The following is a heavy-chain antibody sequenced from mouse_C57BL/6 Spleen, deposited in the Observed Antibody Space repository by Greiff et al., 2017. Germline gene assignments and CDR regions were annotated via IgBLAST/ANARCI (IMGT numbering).Heavy chain of an antibody. Sequence: QDQLQQPGAELVKPGASVKMSCKASGYTFTSYWITWVKQRPGQGLEWIGDIYPGSGSTNYNEKFKSKATLTVDTSSSTAYMQLSSLTSEDSAVYYCARAYYYGSSYWYIDVWGTGTTVTVSS. D-gene: IGHD1-1*01. J-gene: IGHJ1*03. CDR3: ARAYYYGSSYWYIDV. CDR2: IYPGSGST. V-gene: IGHV1-55*01. CDR1: GYTFTSYW.